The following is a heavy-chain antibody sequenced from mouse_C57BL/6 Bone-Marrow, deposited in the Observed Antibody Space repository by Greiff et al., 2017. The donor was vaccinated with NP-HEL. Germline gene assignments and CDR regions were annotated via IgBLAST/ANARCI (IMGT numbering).Heavy chain of an antibody. CDR2: IDPSDSYT. CDR3: ARETGPYAMDY. Sequence: QVQLQQPGAELVMPGASVKLSCTASGYTFTSYWMHWVKQRPGQGLEWIGEIDPSDSYTNYNQKFKGKSTLTVDKSSSTAYMQLSSLTSEDSAVYYCARETGPYAMDYWGQGTSVTVSS. CDR1: GYTFTSYW. V-gene: IGHV1-69*01. J-gene: IGHJ4*01.